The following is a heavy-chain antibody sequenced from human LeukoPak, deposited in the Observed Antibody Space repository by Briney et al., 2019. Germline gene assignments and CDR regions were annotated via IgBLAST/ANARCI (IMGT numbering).Heavy chain of an antibody. CDR2: IRSKAYGGTT. V-gene: IGHV3-49*04. Sequence: PGRSLRLSCTGSGFTFGDYAMSWVRQAPGKGLEWVGFIRSKAYGGTTEYAASVKGRFTISRDDSKSIAYLQMNSLKTEDTSVYYCTRSGRYAYWGQGTLVTVSS. CDR3: TRSGRYAY. J-gene: IGHJ4*02. D-gene: IGHD6-19*01. CDR1: GFTFGDYA.